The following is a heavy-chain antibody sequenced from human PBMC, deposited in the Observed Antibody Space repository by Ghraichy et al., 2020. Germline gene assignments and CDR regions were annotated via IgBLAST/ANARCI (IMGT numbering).Heavy chain of an antibody. D-gene: IGHD4-11*01. CDR2: INHSGST. CDR1: GGSFSGYY. Sequence: SETLSLTCAVYGGSFSGYYWSWIRQPPGKGLEWIGEINHSGSTNYNPSLKSRVTISVDTSKNQFSLKLSSVTAADTAVYYCARASNYFVEEGMDVWGQGTTVTVSS. V-gene: IGHV4-34*01. CDR3: ARASNYFVEEGMDV. J-gene: IGHJ6*02.